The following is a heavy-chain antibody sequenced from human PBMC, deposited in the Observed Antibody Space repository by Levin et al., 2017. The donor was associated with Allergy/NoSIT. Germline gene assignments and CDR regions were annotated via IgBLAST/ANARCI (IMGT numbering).Heavy chain of an antibody. CDR1: GGSFSGYY. CDR3: ARGRRRRYFDL. Sequence: TSETLSLTCAVYGGSFSGYYWSWIRQPPGKGLEWIGEINHSGSTNYNPSLKSRVTISVDTSKNQFSLKLSSVTAADTAVYYCARGRRRRYFDLWGRGTLVTVSS. J-gene: IGHJ2*01. CDR2: INHSGST. V-gene: IGHV4-34*01.